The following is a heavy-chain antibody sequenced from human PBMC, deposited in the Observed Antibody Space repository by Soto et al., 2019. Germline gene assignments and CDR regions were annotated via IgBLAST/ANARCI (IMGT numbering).Heavy chain of an antibody. D-gene: IGHD3-10*01. J-gene: IGHJ6*02. CDR1: GFTFSNYY. Sequence: GSLRLSCAASGFTFSNYYMSWIRQAPGKGLEWVSYISSGSSYTNYADSVKGRFTISRDNAKNSLYLQMNSLRAEDTAVYYCAGGQLWFGVHCYYYGMDVWGQGTTVTVSS. V-gene: IGHV3-11*03. CDR3: AGGQLWFGVHCYYYGMDV. CDR2: ISSGSSYT.